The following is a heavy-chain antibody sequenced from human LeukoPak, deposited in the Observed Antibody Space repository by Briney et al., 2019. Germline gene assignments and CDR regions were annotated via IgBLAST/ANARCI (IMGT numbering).Heavy chain of an antibody. Sequence: GESLKISCKGSGYTFTSYWIGWVRQMPGKGLEWMGIIYPGDSDTRYSPSFQGQVTMSADKSISTAYLQWSSLRASDTAMYYCARSPTTAGAFDIWGQGQWSPSLQ. J-gene: IGHJ3*02. CDR2: IYPGDSDT. D-gene: IGHD2-21*02. CDR1: GYTFTSYW. CDR3: ARSPTTAGAFDI. V-gene: IGHV5-51*01.